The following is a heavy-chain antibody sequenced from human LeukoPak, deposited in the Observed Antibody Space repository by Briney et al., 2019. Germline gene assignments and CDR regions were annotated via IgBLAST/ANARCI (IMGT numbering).Heavy chain of an antibody. J-gene: IGHJ4*02. CDR3: ARDRPGGYYGFDY. CDR2: ISNAGST. CDR1: SFTVSSTY. V-gene: IGHV3-53*01. Sequence: PGGSLRLSCAASSFTVSSTYMSWVRQAPGKGLEWVSIISNAGSTYYADSVKGRFTISRDNSKNTVFLQINSLRAEDTAVYYCARDRPGGYYGFDYWSQGTLVTVSS. D-gene: IGHD3-22*01.